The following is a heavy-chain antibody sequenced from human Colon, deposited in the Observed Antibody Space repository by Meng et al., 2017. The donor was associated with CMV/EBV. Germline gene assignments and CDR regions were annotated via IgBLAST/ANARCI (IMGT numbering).Heavy chain of an antibody. CDR1: GGSISSGDSY. CDR3: ARDVVYPYYFDS. J-gene: IGHJ4*02. V-gene: IGHV4-61*08. Sequence: VSGGSISSGDSYWSWIRQSPGKGLEWIGHVFYIGKTNYTPSLKSRVSMSIDPSKNQFSLRLTSVTPADTALYYCARDVVYPYYFDSWGQGIPVTVSS. CDR2: VFYIGKT. D-gene: IGHD1-14*01.